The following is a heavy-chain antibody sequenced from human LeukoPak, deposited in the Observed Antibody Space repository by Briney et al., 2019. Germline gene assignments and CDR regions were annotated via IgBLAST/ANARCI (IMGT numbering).Heavy chain of an antibody. V-gene: IGHV4-39*07. CDR3: ALSAWNDSLYYYYYYMDV. D-gene: IGHD1-1*01. Sequence: SETLSLTCTVSGGSISSSSYYWGWIRQPPGKGLEWIGSIYYSGSTYYNPSLKSRVTISVDTSKNQFSLKLSSVTAADTAVYYCALSAWNDSLYYYYYYMDVWGKGTTVTVSS. CDR1: GGSISSSSYY. CDR2: IYYSGST. J-gene: IGHJ6*03.